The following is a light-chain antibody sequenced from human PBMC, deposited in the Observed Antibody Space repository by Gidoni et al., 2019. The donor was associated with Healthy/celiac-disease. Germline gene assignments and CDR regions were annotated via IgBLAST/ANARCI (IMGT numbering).Light chain of an antibody. CDR1: QSISSY. J-gene: IGKJ5*01. CDR2: AAS. V-gene: IGKV1-39*01. Sequence: DIQMTQSPSSLSASVGDRVTITCRASQSISSYLNLYQQKPGKAPKLLIYAASSLQSGVPSRFSGSGSGTDFTLTISSLQPEDFATYYCQQSYSIPITFGQGTRLEIK. CDR3: QQSYSIPIT.